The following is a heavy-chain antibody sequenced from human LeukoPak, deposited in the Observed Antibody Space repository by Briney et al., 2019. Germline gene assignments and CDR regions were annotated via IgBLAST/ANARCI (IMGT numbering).Heavy chain of an antibody. V-gene: IGHV4-59*01. J-gene: IGHJ4*02. CDR3: ASLGYRYYFDY. CDR1: GGSISSYY. D-gene: IGHD5-18*01. CDR2: IYYSGST. Sequence: SETLSFTCTVSGGSISSYYWSWIRQPPGKGLEWIGYIYYSGSTNYNPSLKSRVTISVDTSKNQFSLKLSSVTAADTAVYYCASLGYRYYFDYWGQGTLVTVSS.